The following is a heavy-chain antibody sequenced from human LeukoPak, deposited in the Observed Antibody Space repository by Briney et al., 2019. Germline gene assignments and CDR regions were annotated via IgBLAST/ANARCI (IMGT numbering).Heavy chain of an antibody. Sequence: ASVKVSCKASDYTFTQYGLSWVRQTRCQGLEGMGWISIYNGNTIYAQKFQVRVTMTTDTSTSTAYKELRSLRSDDTAVYYCARTPRYDFWSGYSNWFAPWGQGTLVTVSS. CDR1: DYTFTQYG. D-gene: IGHD3-3*01. J-gene: IGHJ5*02. CDR2: ISIYNGNT. V-gene: IGHV1-18*01. CDR3: ARTPRYDFWSGYSNWFAP.